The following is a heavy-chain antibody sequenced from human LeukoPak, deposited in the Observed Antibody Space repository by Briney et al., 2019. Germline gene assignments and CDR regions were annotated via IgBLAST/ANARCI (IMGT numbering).Heavy chain of an antibody. CDR2: MNPNSGGT. V-gene: IGHV1-2*02. Sequence: ASVKVSCEASGYTFTGYDMHWVRQAPGQRGEWLGWMNPNSGGTNYAQKRQGRVTMPRGTSISTAYMEPSRLRSDDTAVYYCARSQRVQYYDFWSGYPMFHDYWGQGTLVTVPS. J-gene: IGHJ4*02. CDR3: ARSQRVQYYDFWSGYPMFHDY. D-gene: IGHD3-3*01. CDR1: GYTFTGYD.